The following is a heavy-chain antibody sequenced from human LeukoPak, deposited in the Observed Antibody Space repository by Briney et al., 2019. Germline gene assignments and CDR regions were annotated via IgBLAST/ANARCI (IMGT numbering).Heavy chain of an antibody. CDR3: AKKGSSTWYHFDY. J-gene: IGHJ4*02. D-gene: IGHD6-13*01. Sequence: GGSLRLSCAASGFTFSNYGMHWVRQAPGKGLEWVAFIRYDGSNKNYADSVKGRFTISRDNSKKTLYLQMNSLRAEDTAVYYCAKKGSSTWYHFDYWGQGTLVTVSS. V-gene: IGHV3-30*02. CDR1: GFTFSNYG. CDR2: IRYDGSNK.